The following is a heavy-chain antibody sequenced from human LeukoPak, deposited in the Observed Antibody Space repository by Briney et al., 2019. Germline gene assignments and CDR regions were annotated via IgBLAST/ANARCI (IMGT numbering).Heavy chain of an antibody. CDR2: INYSGNT. CDR3: ARSSGWSFFDC. CDR1: GGSISSYY. V-gene: IGHV4-59*01. Sequence: PSETLSLTCTVSGGSISSYYWSWIWQTPGKGLEWIGCINYSGNTDYSPSLKSRLTISVDTSKNQFSLRLTSVTAADTAVYYCARSSGWSFFDCWGQGSRVTVSS. D-gene: IGHD6-19*01. J-gene: IGHJ4*02.